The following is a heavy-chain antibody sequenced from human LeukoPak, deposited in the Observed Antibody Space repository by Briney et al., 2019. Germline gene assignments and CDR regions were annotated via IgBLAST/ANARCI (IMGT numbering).Heavy chain of an antibody. CDR3: AREWVDSSGYYYVGNNWFDP. J-gene: IGHJ5*02. V-gene: IGHV1-69*04. CDR2: IIPILGIA. D-gene: IGHD3-22*01. Sequence: SVKVSCKASGGTFSSYAISWVRQAPGQGLEWKGRIIPILGIANYAQKFQGRVTITADKSTSTAYMELSSLRSEDTAVYYCAREWVDSSGYYYVGNNWFDPWGQGTLVTVSS. CDR1: GGTFSSYA.